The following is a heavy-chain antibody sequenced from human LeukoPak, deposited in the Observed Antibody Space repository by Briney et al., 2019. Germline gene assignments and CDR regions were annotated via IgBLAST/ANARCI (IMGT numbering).Heavy chain of an antibody. Sequence: SQTLSLTCAISGDSVSSNSAAWNWNRQSPSRGLEWLGRTYYRSKRYNDYAVSVKSRITINPDTSKSQFSLQLNSVTPGDTAVYYCARVGYSSVWTPFAMDVWGQGTTVTVSS. D-gene: IGHD6-19*01. J-gene: IGHJ6*02. CDR2: TYYRSKRYN. V-gene: IGHV6-1*01. CDR3: ARVGYSSVWTPFAMDV. CDR1: GDSVSSNSAA.